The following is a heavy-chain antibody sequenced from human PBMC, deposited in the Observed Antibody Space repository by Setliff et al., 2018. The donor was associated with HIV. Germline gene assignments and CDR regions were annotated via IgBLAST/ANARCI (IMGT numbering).Heavy chain of an antibody. CDR1: GGSISSYY. J-gene: IGHJ4*02. D-gene: IGHD3-3*02. Sequence: SETLSLTCTVSGGSISSYYWSWIRQPPGKGLEWIGYIYTSGSINYNPSLKSRVTVSVDTSKNQFSLKLTSVAAADTAVYYCTRRIYWRGPPDYWGQGTLVTVSS. V-gene: IGHV4-4*09. CDR2: IYTSGSI. CDR3: TRRIYWRGPPDY.